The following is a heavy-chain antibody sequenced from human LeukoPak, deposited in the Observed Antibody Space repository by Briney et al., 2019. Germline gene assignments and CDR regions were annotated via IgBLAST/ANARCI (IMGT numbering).Heavy chain of an antibody. CDR2: ISGSGGST. D-gene: IGHD1-26*01. CDR3: ARGRGELLTAPSYNWFDP. Sequence: GGTLRLSCAASGFTFSSYGMSWVRQAPGKGLEWVSAISGSGGSTYYADSVKGRFTISRDNSKNTLYLQMNSLRAEDTAVYYCARGRGELLTAPSYNWFDPWGQGTLVTVSS. J-gene: IGHJ5*02. CDR1: GFTFSSYG. V-gene: IGHV3-23*01.